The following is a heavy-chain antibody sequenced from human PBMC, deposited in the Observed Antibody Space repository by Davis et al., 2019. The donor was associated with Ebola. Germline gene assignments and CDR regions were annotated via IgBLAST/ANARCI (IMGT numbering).Heavy chain of an antibody. J-gene: IGHJ6*04. CDR2: IDPSDSYT. V-gene: IGHV5-10-1*01. Sequence: GESLKISCKGSGYSFTSYWISWVRQMPGKGLEWMGRIDPSDSYTNYSPSFQGHVTISADKSISTAYLQWSSLKASDTAMYYCARGVMITFGGVIFSYYGMDVWGKGTTVTVSS. CDR1: GYSFTSYW. CDR3: ARGVMITFGGVIFSYYGMDV. D-gene: IGHD3-16*02.